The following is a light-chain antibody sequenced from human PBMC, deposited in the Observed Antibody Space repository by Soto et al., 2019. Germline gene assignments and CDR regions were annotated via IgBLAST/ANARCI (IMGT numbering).Light chain of an antibody. CDR3: QQRANWPAT. CDR2: DAS. Sequence: EIVLSQSPATLSLSPGDRATLSCRASQSIRTFLAWYQQKYGQAPRLLIYDASNRATGIPARFSGSGSGTDFTLTISSLEPEDFAVYYCQQRANWPATFGQGTKVDIK. V-gene: IGKV3-11*01. CDR1: QSIRTF. J-gene: IGKJ1*01.